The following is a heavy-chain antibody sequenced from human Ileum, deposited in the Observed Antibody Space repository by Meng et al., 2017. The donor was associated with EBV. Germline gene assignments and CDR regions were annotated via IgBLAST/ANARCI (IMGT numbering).Heavy chain of an antibody. CDR3: AIYAVGGSGQGY. V-gene: IGHV4-30-4*01. CDR1: VASTSSGVNH. Sequence: QAHLQESGPGLVKPPQTPSLTCAASVASTSSGVNHWSWSRQPPGKGLEWIGCSGGTYYNPSLKSRLTISVDTSKNQFSLKLDSATAADTAVYYCAIYAVGGSGQGYWGQGTLVTVSS. J-gene: IGHJ4*02. CDR2: CSGGT. D-gene: IGHD1-26*01.